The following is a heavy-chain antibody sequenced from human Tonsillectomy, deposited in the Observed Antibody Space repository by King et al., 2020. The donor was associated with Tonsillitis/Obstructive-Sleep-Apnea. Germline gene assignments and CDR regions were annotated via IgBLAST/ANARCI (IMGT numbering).Heavy chain of an antibody. Sequence: QLVQSGGGLVQPGGSLRLSCAASGFTVSSYSMNCVRQAPGKGLEWVSYISSSSSTIFYADSVKGRFTISRDNAKKSLYLQMNSLRDEATAGYYCARAGEGHGGFGDYRSACDIWGQGKIVTVSS. CDR1: GFTVSSYS. CDR2: ISSSSSTI. CDR3: ARAGEGHGGFGDYRSACDI. D-gene: IGHD4-17*01. J-gene: IGHJ3*02. V-gene: IGHV3-48*02.